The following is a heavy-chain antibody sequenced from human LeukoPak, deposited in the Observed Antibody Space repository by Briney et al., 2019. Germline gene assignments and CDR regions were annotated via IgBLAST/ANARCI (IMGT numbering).Heavy chain of an antibody. CDR2: ISAYNGNT. D-gene: IGHD2-2*01. Sequence: GASVKVSCKASGYTFTSYGISWVRQAPGQGLEWMGWISAYNGNTNYAQKLQGRVTMTTDTSTSTAYMELRSLRSDDTAVYYCARDGRPSGGYCSSTSCYRIGQGDYWGQGTLVTVSS. CDR1: GYTFTSYG. CDR3: ARDGRPSGGYCSSTSCYRIGQGDY. V-gene: IGHV1-18*01. J-gene: IGHJ4*02.